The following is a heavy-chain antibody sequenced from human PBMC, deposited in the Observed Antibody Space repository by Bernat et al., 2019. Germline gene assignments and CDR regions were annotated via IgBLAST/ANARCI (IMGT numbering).Heavy chain of an antibody. J-gene: IGHJ4*02. CDR3: ARVDSDCGSGSSYGCLDD. D-gene: IGHD3-10*01. V-gene: IGHV1-3*01. CDR2: INAGNGNT. Sequence: QVQLVQSGAEVKKPGASVKVSCKASGYTFTSYAMHWVRQAPGQRLEWMGWINAGNGNTKYSQKFQGRVTITRDTSASTADMELSSLRSVDTAVYYCARVDSDCGSGSSYGCLDDWGQGTLVTVSS. CDR1: GYTFTSYA.